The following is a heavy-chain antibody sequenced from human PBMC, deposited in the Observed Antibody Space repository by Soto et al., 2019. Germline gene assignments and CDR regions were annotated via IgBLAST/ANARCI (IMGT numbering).Heavy chain of an antibody. D-gene: IGHD6-13*01. CDR3: AREIAAAGWGNYGMDV. CDR2: IYYSGIP. Sequence: KPSETLSLTCTVSGASISSAGYFWSWVRQHPGKGLEWIGYIYYSGIPYYNPSLQSRVTISLDTSTNQFSLRLNSVTAADTAMYYCAREIAAAGWGNYGMDVWGQGTTVTVSS. V-gene: IGHV4-31*03. J-gene: IGHJ6*02. CDR1: GASISSAGYF.